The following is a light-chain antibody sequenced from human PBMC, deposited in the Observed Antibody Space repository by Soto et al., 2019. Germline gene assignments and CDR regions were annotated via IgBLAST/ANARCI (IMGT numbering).Light chain of an antibody. CDR1: SSDVGGYNY. Sequence: QSALTQPRSVSGSPGQSVTISCTGTSSDVGGYNYVSWYQQHPGKAPKLMIYDVSKRPSGVPDRFSGSKSGNTAYLTISGLQAEDEADYYCCSYAGSNTHVFGTGTKVTVL. J-gene: IGLJ1*01. CDR3: CSYAGSNTHV. V-gene: IGLV2-11*01. CDR2: DVS.